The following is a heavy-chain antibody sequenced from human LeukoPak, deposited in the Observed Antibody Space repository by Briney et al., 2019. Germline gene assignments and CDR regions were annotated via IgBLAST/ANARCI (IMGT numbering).Heavy chain of an antibody. Sequence: GGSLRLSCAASRFTFSTYAMSWVRQAPGKGLEWVSGISYDGYNTYYADSVKGRFTISRDNSKSTLYLQMNSLRAEDTAVYYCAGVNYWNYPFWGQGTLVTVSS. J-gene: IGHJ4*02. V-gene: IGHV3-23*01. CDR3: AGVNYWNYPF. CDR1: RFTFSTYA. D-gene: IGHD1-7*01. CDR2: ISYDGYNT.